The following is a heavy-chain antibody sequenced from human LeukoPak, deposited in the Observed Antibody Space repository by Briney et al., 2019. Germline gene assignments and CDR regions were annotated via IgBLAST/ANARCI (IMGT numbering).Heavy chain of an antibody. CDR2: IYPCDSDT. Sequence: GYSXXXYXXXWVXQLXGKXXXXXGIIYPCDSDTRNSPSFQGQVTISADKTSSTAYLQWSSLKASDTAMYYCARRGTHPRGSSGVDYWGQGTLVTVSS. V-gene: IGHV5-51*01. J-gene: IGHJ4*02. CDR3: ARRGTHPRGSSGVDY. CDR1: GYSXXXYX. D-gene: IGHD6-19*01.